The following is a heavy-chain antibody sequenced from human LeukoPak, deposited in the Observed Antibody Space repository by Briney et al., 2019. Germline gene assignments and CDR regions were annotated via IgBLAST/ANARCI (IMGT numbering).Heavy chain of an antibody. D-gene: IGHD5-18*01. CDR1: GFTFSSYS. J-gene: IGHJ4*02. CDR3: AREPSQLWIDN. V-gene: IGHV3-48*01. Sequence: GGSLRLSCAASGFTFSSYSMNWVRQAPGKGLEWVSYISSSSSTIYYADSVKGRFTISRDNAKNSLYLQMNSLRAEDTAVYYCAREPSQLWIDNWGQGTRVIVSS. CDR2: ISSSSSTI.